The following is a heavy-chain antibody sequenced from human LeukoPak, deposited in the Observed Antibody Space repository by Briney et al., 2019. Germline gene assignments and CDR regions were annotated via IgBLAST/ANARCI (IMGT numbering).Heavy chain of an antibody. CDR1: GFTFSNYA. V-gene: IGHV3-30*01. J-gene: IGHJ4*02. Sequence: PGKSLRLSCAASGFTFSNYAMHWVLQSPGKGLKSLSLISSGGTYEYYADSVKARFTISRDNSKNTSYLQLNSLRAEDTAVYYCARDSTYYYDSGSSGPHYFDNWGQGTLVTVSS. CDR3: ARDSTYYYDSGSSGPHYFDN. D-gene: IGHD3-10*01. CDR2: ISSGGTYE.